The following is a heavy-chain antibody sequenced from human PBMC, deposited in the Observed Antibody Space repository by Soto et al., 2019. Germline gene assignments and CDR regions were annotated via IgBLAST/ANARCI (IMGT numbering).Heavy chain of an antibody. Sequence: EVQLVESGGGLVQPGGSLRLSCAASGFTFTDHYMDWVRQAPGKGLEWIGRIRIKPRGYTTEYAASVTGRFTISRDDSQKSVYLQMNSLKTEDTAMYFCVRGTEQNTNFYMDVWGNGIMVNVSS. CDR2: IRIKPRGYTT. J-gene: IGHJ6*03. D-gene: IGHD1-1*01. V-gene: IGHV3-72*01. CDR1: GFTFTDHY. CDR3: VRGTEQNTNFYMDV.